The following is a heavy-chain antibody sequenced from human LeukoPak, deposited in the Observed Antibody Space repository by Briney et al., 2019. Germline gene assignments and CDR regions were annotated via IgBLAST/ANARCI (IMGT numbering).Heavy chain of an antibody. Sequence: SESLSPTCGVSAASVGSIGYSWSWIRQPPGRGLEGFGYIYQSGSTSSNPSLQSRVTISIDKSKNQFSLNLNSVTAADTAVYYCARGRRYYDSSGRYFDFWGQGTLVTVSS. V-gene: IGHV4-30-2*01. CDR1: AASVGSIGYS. J-gene: IGHJ4*02. D-gene: IGHD3-22*01. CDR2: IYQSGST. CDR3: ARGRRYYDSSGRYFDF.